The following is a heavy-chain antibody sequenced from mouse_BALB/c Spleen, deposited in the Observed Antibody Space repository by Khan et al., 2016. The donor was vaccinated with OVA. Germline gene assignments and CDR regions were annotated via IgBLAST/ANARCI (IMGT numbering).Heavy chain of an antibody. Sequence: EVQLVESGGDLVKPGGSLKLSCAASGFTFSSFGMSWIRQTPDKRLEWVATISSGGSYTYYPDSVKGRFTISRDNAKNTLYLQMSSLKSEATAMYYGARQYSTSFFEYWGQGTTLTVSS. J-gene: IGHJ2*01. CDR2: ISSGGSYT. D-gene: IGHD2-5*01. V-gene: IGHV5-6*01. CDR3: ARQYSTSFFEY. CDR1: GFTFSSFG.